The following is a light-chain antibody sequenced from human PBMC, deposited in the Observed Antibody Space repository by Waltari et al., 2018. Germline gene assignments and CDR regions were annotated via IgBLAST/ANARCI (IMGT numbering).Light chain of an antibody. J-gene: IGKJ1*01. CDR1: QSVSTN. CDR2: GAS. Sequence: EIVMTQSPATLSVSPGERATLSCRASQSVSTNLAWYQQKPGQAPRLLIHGASTRATAIPARFSGGGSVTKFTLTISSLQSEDVAVYYCQQYNNWPPGAFGQGTKVEIK. CDR3: QQYNNWPPGA. V-gene: IGKV3-15*01.